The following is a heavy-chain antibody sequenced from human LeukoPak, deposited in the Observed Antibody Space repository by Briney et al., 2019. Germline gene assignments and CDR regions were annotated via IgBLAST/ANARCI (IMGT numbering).Heavy chain of an antibody. CDR1: GGSFSGYY. CDR2: INHSGST. CDR3: ARGLGAARDY. V-gene: IGHV4-34*01. J-gene: IGHJ4*02. D-gene: IGHD6-13*01. Sequence: SETLSLTCAVYGGSFSGYYWSWIRQPPGKGLEWIGEINHSGSTNYNPSLKSRVTISVDTSKNQFSLKLSSVTAADTAVYNCARGLGAARDYWGQGTLVTVSS.